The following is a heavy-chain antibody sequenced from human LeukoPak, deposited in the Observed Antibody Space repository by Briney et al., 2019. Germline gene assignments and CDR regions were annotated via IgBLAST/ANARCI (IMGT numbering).Heavy chain of an antibody. V-gene: IGHV3-23*01. CDR3: ARDRSSSWGYYYMDV. D-gene: IGHD6-13*01. Sequence: GGSLRLSCAASGFTFSSYAMSWVRQAPGKGLEWVSAISGRDDSTYYADSVKGRFTISRDSSKNTLYLQMNSLRAEDTAVYYCARDRSSSWGYYYMDVWGKGTTVTVSS. J-gene: IGHJ6*03. CDR1: GFTFSSYA. CDR2: ISGRDDST.